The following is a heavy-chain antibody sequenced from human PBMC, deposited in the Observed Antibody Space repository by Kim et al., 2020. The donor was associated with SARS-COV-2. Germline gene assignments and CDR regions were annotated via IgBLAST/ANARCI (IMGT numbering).Heavy chain of an antibody. CDR3: ARGQVAAAWPL. J-gene: IGHJ4*02. Sequence: NDTPSHRSRVTISIDTSKNQFTLKVTSITAADTAVYYCARGQVAAAWPLWGQGTLVTVSS. V-gene: IGHV4-34*01. D-gene: IGHD6-13*01.